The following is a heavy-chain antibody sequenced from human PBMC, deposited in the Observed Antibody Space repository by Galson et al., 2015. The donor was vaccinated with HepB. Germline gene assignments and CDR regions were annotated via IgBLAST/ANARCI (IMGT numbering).Heavy chain of an antibody. V-gene: IGHV3-30*19. CDR2: ISFEGSNK. J-gene: IGHJ3*02. D-gene: IGHD6-13*01. CDR3: AGELRIADAGFDAFDI. CDR1: GFTFSSYG. Sequence: SLRLSCAASGFTFSSYGMHWVRQAPGKGLEWVAFISFEGSNKYYADSVKGRFTISRDNSKNTLYLQMNSLRAEDTAVYYCAGELRIADAGFDAFDIWGQGTLVTVSS.